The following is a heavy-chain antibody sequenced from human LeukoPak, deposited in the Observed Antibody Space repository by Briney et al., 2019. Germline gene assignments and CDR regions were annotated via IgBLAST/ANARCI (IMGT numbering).Heavy chain of an antibody. CDR1: GYTFTSYG. D-gene: IGHD1-26*01. CDR2: ISAYNGNT. CDR3: ARAPHRWELLAVGRAGYYFDY. V-gene: IGHV1-18*01. J-gene: IGHJ4*02. Sequence: ASVKVSCKASGYTFTSYGISWVRQAPGQGLEWMGWISAYNGNTNYAQKLQGRVTMTTDTSTSTAYMELRSLRSDDTAVYYCARAPHRWELLAVGRAGYYFDYWGQGTLVTVSS.